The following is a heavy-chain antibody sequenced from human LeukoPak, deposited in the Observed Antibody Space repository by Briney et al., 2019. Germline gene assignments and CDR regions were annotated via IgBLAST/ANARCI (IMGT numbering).Heavy chain of an antibody. J-gene: IGHJ3*02. CDR3: ARVLGATGDAFDI. D-gene: IGHD1-26*01. Sequence: GGSLRLSCAASGFTFSSYSINWVRQAPGKGLEWVSFITGSSSSIFYADSVKGRFTISRDNAKNLVYLQMNSLRDDDTAMYYCARVLGATGDAFDIWGQGTMVTVSS. V-gene: IGHV3-48*02. CDR1: GFTFSSYS. CDR2: ITGSSSSI.